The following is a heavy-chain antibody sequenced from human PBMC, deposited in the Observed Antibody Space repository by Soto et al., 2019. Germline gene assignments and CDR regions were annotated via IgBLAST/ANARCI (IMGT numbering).Heavy chain of an antibody. CDR1: GFTFSSYG. J-gene: IGHJ6*02. Sequence: QVQLVESGGGVVQPGRSLRLSCAASGFTFSSYGMHWVRQAPGKGLEWVAVIWSDGSTKYYADSVKGRFTISRDISNTLYLQMNNLRAEDTALYYGARDLRRGYGMDVWGQGTTVTVSS. CDR2: IWSDGSTK. CDR3: ARDLRRGYGMDV. V-gene: IGHV3-33*01.